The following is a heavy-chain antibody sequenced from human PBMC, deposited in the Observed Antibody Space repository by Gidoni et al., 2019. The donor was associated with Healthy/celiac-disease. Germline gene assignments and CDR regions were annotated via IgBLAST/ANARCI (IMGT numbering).Heavy chain of an antibody. J-gene: IGHJ4*02. D-gene: IGHD3-10*01. CDR3: ASLILNYYGSGSEGFFFDY. Sequence: EVQLVQSGAEVKKPGESLKIYCKGSGYSFTSYWIGWVRQMPGKGLAWMGIIYPGDSDTRYSPSFQGQVTISADKSISTAYLQWSSLKASDTAMYYCASLILNYYGSGSEGFFFDYWGQGTLVTVSS. CDR1: GYSFTSYW. CDR2: IYPGDSDT. V-gene: IGHV5-51*01.